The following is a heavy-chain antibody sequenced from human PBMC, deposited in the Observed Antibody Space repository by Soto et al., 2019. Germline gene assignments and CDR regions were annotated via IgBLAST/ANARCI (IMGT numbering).Heavy chain of an antibody. D-gene: IGHD5-12*01. CDR2: INSDGSST. J-gene: IGHJ6*03. Sequence: GGSLRLSCAASGITFSSYWMHWVRQAPGKGLVWVSRINSDGSSTSYADSVKGRFTISRDNAKNTLYLQMNSLRAEDTAVYYCARAPGYGYVYYMDVRGKGTTVTVSS. V-gene: IGHV3-74*01. CDR3: ARAPGYGYVYYMDV. CDR1: GITFSSYW.